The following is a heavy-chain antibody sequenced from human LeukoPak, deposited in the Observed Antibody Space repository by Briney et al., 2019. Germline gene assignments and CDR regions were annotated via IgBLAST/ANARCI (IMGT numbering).Heavy chain of an antibody. D-gene: IGHD2-15*01. J-gene: IGHJ6*02. CDR2: YNYSGNT. CDR1: GGSISKSPYY. Sequence: SETLSLTCSVSGGSISKSPYYWAWIRQTPGKGLKWIANYNYSGNTNYNLTLRSRVTISAATSKNHFSLKLNYVTAAETAVYYCARSGPYCSGGSCYAYAMDVWGQGTTATVSS. CDR3: ARSGPYCSGGSCYAYAMDV. V-gene: IGHV4-39*02.